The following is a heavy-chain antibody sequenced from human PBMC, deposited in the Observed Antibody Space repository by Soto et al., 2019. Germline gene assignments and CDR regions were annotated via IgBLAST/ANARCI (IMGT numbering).Heavy chain of an antibody. V-gene: IGHV1-3*01. CDR3: AIDLRGGYSYGLGPKPRSY. CDR1: GYTFTSYA. D-gene: IGHD5-18*01. CDR2: INAGNCNT. Sequence: QVQLVQSGAEVKKPGASVKVSCKASGYTFTSYAMHWVRQAPGQRLEWMGWINAGNCNTKYSQKFQGRVTITRDTYASKAYMELSSLRSEDTAVYYCAIDLRGGYSYGLGPKPRSYWGQGTMVTVAS. J-gene: IGHJ4*02.